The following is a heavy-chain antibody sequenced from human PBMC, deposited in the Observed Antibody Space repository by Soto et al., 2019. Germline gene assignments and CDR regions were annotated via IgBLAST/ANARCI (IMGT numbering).Heavy chain of an antibody. CDR1: GFSFDDYA. V-gene: IGHV3-9*01. CDR3: AKDNTWLVLEGTFDI. D-gene: IGHD6-19*01. CDR2: ISWNNANV. J-gene: IGHJ3*02. Sequence: EVQLVESGGGLVQPGRSLRLSCAASGFSFDDYAMHWVRQAPGKGLEWVSGISWNNANVAYADSVKGRFTISRDNAKNSLYLQMNSLRTEDTALYYCAKDNTWLVLEGTFDIWGQGTMVTVSS.